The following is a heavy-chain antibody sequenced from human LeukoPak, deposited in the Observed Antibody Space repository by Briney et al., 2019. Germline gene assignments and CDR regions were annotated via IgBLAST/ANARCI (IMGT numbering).Heavy chain of an antibody. D-gene: IGHD5-24*01. CDR3: ARGPSPAFVEMATLGDDAFDI. CDR1: GGSISSGGYY. CDR2: IYHSGST. J-gene: IGHJ3*02. V-gene: IGHV4-30-2*01. Sequence: PSQTLSLTCTVSGGSISSGGYYWSWIRQPPGKGLEWIGYIYHSGSTYYNPSLKSRVTISVDRSKNQFSLKLSSVTAADTAVYYCARGPSPAFVEMATLGDDAFDIWGQGTMVTVSS.